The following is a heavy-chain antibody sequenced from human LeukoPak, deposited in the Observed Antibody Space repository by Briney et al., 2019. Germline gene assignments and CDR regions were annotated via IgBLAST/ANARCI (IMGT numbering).Heavy chain of an antibody. J-gene: IGHJ5*02. D-gene: IGHD2-2*01. CDR2: IFPGDSDT. Sequence: GGSPQISCKGPGFHFNNYWLGRGRQLPGKGLEGMGIIFPGDSDTRYSPSFQGQVTISADKSISTAYLQWSSLKASDTAMYYCARTAAMRGYWFDPWGQGTLVTVSS. V-gene: IGHV5-51*01. CDR3: ARTAAMRGYWFDP. CDR1: GFHFNNYW.